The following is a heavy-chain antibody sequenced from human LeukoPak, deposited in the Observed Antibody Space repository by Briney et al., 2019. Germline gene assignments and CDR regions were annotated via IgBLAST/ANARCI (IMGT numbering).Heavy chain of an antibody. CDR1: GGSISSSSHY. CDR2: IYYSGST. J-gene: IGHJ5*02. V-gene: IGHV4-39*01. CDR3: ARIDYGWFDP. D-gene: IGHD4/OR15-4a*01. Sequence: PSETLSLTCTVSGGSISSSSHYWGWIRQPPGKGLEWIGSIYYSGSTYYNPSLKSRVTISVDTSKNQFSLKLSSVTAADTAVYYCARIDYGWFDPWGQGTLVTVSS.